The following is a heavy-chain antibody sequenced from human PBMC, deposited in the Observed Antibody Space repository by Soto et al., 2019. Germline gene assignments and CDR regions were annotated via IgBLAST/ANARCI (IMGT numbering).Heavy chain of an antibody. J-gene: IGHJ4*02. CDR1: GFTFRLYG. Sequence: ESGGGVVQPGRSLRLSCAASGFTFRLYGMHWVRQAPGKGLEWVAFISYDGNNKYYADSVKGRLTVSRDNSKDTLYLEMSSLTAEDTAVYYCAKDERPYLVTREKPLDYWGRGTLVTVSS. CDR3: AKDERPYLVTREKPLDY. D-gene: IGHD5-18*01. CDR2: ISYDGNNK. V-gene: IGHV3-30*18.